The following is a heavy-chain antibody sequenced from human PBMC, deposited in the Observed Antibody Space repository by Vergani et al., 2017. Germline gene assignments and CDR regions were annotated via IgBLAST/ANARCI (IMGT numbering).Heavy chain of an antibody. CDR2: IYYSGST. Sequence: QVQLQESGPGLVKPSETLSLTCTVSGGSVSSGSYYWSWIRQPAGKGLEWIGYIYYSGSTNYNPSLQSRVTISVDTSKNQFSLKLSSVTAADTAVYYCARTVPTPPVVWFDPWGQGTLVTVSS. D-gene: IGHD4-11*01. V-gene: IGHV4-61*10. CDR3: ARTVPTPPVVWFDP. CDR1: GGSVSSGSYY. J-gene: IGHJ5*02.